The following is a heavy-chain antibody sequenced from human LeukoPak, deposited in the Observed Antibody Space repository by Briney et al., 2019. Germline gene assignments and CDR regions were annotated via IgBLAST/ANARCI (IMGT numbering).Heavy chain of an antibody. J-gene: IGHJ4*02. D-gene: IGHD3-10*01. CDR3: ARHQVYGSGSLYYFDY. V-gene: IGHV4-34*01. Sequence: PSETLSLTCAVYGGSFSGYYWSWIRQPPGKGLEWIGEINHSGSTNYNPSLKSRVTISVDTSKNQFSLKLSSVTAADTAVYFCARHQVYGSGSLYYFDYWGQGTLVTVSS. CDR1: GGSFSGYY. CDR2: INHSGST.